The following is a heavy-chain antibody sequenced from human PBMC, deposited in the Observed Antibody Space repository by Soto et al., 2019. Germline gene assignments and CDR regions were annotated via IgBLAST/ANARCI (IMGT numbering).Heavy chain of an antibody. V-gene: IGHV4-4*02. CDR1: GGSISSSNW. CDR2: IYHSGST. J-gene: IGHJ4*02. CDR3: ARDQRPKYYDFWSGSLVWSY. D-gene: IGHD3-3*01. Sequence: QVQLQESGPGLVKPSGTLSLTCAVSGGSISSSNWWSWVRQPPGKGLEWIGEIYHSGSTNYNPSLKSRVTISVDKSKNQFSLKLSSVTAADTAVYYCARDQRPKYYDFWSGSLVWSYWGQGTLVTVSS.